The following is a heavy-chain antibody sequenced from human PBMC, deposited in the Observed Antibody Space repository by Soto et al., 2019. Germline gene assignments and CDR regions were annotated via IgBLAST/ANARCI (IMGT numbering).Heavy chain of an antibody. CDR1: GFTFSSYG. Sequence: QVQLVESGGGVVQPGRSLRLSCAASGFTFSSYGMHWVRQAPGKGLEWVAVIPYDGSNKYYADSVKGRFTISRDNSKNTLYLQMNSLRAEDTAVYYCAKDAAPVVVVAATPPGAFDIWGQGTMVTVSS. V-gene: IGHV3-30*18. D-gene: IGHD2-15*01. CDR3: AKDAAPVVVVAATPPGAFDI. J-gene: IGHJ3*02. CDR2: IPYDGSNK.